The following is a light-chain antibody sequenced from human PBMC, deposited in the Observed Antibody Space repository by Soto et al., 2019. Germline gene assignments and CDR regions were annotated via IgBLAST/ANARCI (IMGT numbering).Light chain of an antibody. CDR2: GAS. V-gene: IGKV3-20*01. CDR1: QSVSSSY. Sequence: DIVLTQSPGTLSLSLGERATLSCRASQSVSSSYLAWYQQKPDQAPRLLIYGASTRATGIPDRFSGSGSGTDSTLTISRLEPEDFAVYYCQQYGSSPPWTFGQGTKVDIK. CDR3: QQYGSSPPWT. J-gene: IGKJ1*01.